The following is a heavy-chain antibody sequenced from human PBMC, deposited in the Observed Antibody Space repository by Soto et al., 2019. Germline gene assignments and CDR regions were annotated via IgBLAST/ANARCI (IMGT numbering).Heavy chain of an antibody. CDR2: SYYDGST. CDR3: ERTHRVPSSFMYPYDY. Sequence: PSEPLSVTFIVSDGSISSISYYWSWNHQPPEKGLESIANSYYDGSTYYIPPLKSRVTISFDTSKNQFSLKLRSVTAADTAVYYCERTHRVPSSFMYPYDYWGQGNPVTVAS. J-gene: IGHJ4*02. CDR1: DGSISSISYY. V-gene: IGHV4-39*01. D-gene: IGHD2-2*01.